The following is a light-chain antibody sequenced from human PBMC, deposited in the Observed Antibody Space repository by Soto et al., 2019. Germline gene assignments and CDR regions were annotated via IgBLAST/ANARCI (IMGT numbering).Light chain of an antibody. CDR2: GAS. CDR3: QQYNNWPPWT. V-gene: IGKV3-15*01. J-gene: IGKJ2*02. CDR1: QSVSSN. Sequence: EIVMTPSPATLSLSPGERATLSCRASQSVSSNLAWYQQQHGQAPRLLIYGASTRATGIPARFSGSGSGTEYTLTISSLQSEDFAVYYCQQYNNWPPWTFGQGTKLEIK.